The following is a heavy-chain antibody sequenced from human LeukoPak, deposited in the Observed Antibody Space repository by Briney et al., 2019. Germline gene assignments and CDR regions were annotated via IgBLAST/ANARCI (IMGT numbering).Heavy chain of an antibody. CDR3: ARGPRGVTRYFDY. V-gene: IGHV4-34*01. CDR1: GGSFSGYY. Sequence: PSETLSLNCAVYGGSFSGYYWSWIRQPPGKGLEWIGEINHSGSTNYNPSLKSRVTISVDTSKNQFSLKLSSVTAADTAVYYCARGPRGVTRYFDYWGQGTLVTVSS. CDR2: INHSGST. D-gene: IGHD4-4*01. J-gene: IGHJ4*02.